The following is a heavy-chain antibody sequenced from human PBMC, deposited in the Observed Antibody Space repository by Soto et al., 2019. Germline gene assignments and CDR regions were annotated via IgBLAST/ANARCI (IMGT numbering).Heavy chain of an antibody. CDR2: ISAYNGNT. V-gene: IGHV1-18*01. CDR3: ARVFSSEIHYYFEY. CDR1: GYTFTSYG. Sequence: ASVKVSCKASGYTFTSYGISWVRQAPGQGLEWMGWISAYNGNTNYAQKLQGRVTMTTDTSTSTAYMELRSLRSDDTAVYYCARVFSSEIHYYFEYLGQGTLDNVSS. J-gene: IGHJ4*02.